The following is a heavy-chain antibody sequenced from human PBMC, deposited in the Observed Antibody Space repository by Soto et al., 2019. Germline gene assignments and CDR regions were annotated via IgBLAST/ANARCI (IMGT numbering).Heavy chain of an antibody. D-gene: IGHD2-15*01. CDR1: GFTSSDSP. Sequence: EVQLVESGGGWVQPGGPLKLSFTASGFTSSDSPMHWVRQASGKGREWVGRIRSKADSYATAYGAPVKGRFTISRDDSKNTAYLQMNSLKTEDAAVYYCSSHSPEDMRRTWGQGTLVTVSS. V-gene: IGHV3-73*02. CDR3: SSHSPEDMRRT. CDR2: IRSKADSYAT. J-gene: IGHJ5*02.